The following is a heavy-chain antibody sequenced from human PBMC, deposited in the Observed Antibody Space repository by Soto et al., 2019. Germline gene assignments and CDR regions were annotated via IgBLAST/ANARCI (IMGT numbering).Heavy chain of an antibody. V-gene: IGHV3-15*01. J-gene: IGHJ5*02. Sequence: GGSKSVWWAAAEVTISNVWVSWVSPAPGKGLEWVGRIKSKTDGGTTDYAAPVKGRFTISRDDSKNTLYLQMNSLKTEDTAVYYCTTDGDTIFGVAPFGFDPWGQGILVTVSS. D-gene: IGHD3-3*01. CDR3: TTDGDTIFGVAPFGFDP. CDR1: EVTISNVW. CDR2: IKSKTDGGTT.